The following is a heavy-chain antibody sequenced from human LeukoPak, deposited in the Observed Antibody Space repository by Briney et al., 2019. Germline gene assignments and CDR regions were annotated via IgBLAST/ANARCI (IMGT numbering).Heavy chain of an antibody. CDR2: IYYSGST. J-gene: IGHJ4*02. D-gene: IGHD3-16*02. Sequence: SETLSLTCTVSGGSISSYYWSWIRQPPGKGLEWIGYIYYSGSTNYNPSLKSRITISVDTSKNQFSLKLSSVTAADTAVYYCARQNYVWGSYRYHFDYWGQGTLVTVSS. CDR3: ARQNYVWGSYRYHFDY. V-gene: IGHV4-59*08. CDR1: GGSISSYY.